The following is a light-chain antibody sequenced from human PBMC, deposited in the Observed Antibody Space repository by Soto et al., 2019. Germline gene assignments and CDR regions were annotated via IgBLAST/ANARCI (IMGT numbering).Light chain of an antibody. V-gene: IGKV3-20*01. J-gene: IGKJ1*01. CDR1: QSVSSSD. CDR3: QQYGSSLRT. Sequence: EIVLTQSPGTLSLSPGERGTLSCRASQSVSSSDLAWYQQKPGQAPRLLIYGASSRATGIPDRFSGSGSGTDFTLTSSRLETEDSAVYYCQQYGSSLRTFGQGTKVDIK. CDR2: GAS.